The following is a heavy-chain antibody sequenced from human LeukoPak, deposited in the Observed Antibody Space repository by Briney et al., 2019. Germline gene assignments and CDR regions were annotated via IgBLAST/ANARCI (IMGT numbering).Heavy chain of an antibody. Sequence: HTGGSLRLSCAASGFTFSSYGMHWVRQAPGKGLEWVAFIRYDGSNKYYADSVKGRLTISRDNSKHMLYLQMNSLRAEDTAVYYCARDLDFWVRGDYWGQGTLVTVSS. D-gene: IGHD3-3*01. CDR3: ARDLDFWVRGDY. CDR1: GFTFSSYG. J-gene: IGHJ4*02. V-gene: IGHV3-30*02. CDR2: IRYDGSNK.